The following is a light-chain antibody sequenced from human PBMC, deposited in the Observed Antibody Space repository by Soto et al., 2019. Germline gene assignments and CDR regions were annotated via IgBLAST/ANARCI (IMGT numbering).Light chain of an antibody. CDR1: QNVRTF. J-gene: IGKJ1*01. CDR2: GAS. V-gene: IGKV3-11*01. Sequence: EVVLTQSPATLSLSPGERATLSCRASQNVRTFVAWYQQKPGQAPRLLIYGASNRATGIPARFSGSGSGTDVTLTIISLQPEDVAVYYCRQQIHGCPRTFGQGTRVEIK. CDR3: RQQIHGCPRT.